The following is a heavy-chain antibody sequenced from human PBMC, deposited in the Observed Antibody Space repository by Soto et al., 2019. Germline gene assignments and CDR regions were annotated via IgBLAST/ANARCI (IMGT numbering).Heavy chain of an antibody. J-gene: IGHJ4*02. CDR1: GFTFSTDD. V-gene: IGHV3-13*01. D-gene: IGHD2-15*01. CDR3: ARGRTRSSCYDY. CDR2: ISTTGGT. Sequence: EVQLVESGGGLVQPGGSLRLSCAASGFTFSTDDMHWVRQATGKGLEWVAAISTTGGTHYPDSVKGRFTISRDNAKNSLYLQMNSLRAGDTAVYYCARGRTRSSCYDYWGQGTLVTGSP.